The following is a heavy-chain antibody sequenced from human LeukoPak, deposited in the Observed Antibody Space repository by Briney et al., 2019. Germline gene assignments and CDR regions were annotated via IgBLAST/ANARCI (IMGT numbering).Heavy chain of an antibody. D-gene: IGHD3-10*01. CDR1: GYTFTSYG. V-gene: IGHV1-18*01. CDR2: ISAYNGNT. Sequence: GASVKVSCKASGYTFTSYGISWVRQAPGQGLEWMGWISAYNGNTNYAQKLQGRVTMTTDTSTSTAYMELRSLRSDDTAVYYCARRGPVRGVPVVLWFDPWGQGTLVTVSS. CDR3: ARRGPVRGVPVVLWFDP. J-gene: IGHJ5*02.